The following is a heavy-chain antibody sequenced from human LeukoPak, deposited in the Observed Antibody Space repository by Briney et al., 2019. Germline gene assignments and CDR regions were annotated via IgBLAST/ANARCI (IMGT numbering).Heavy chain of an antibody. CDR1: GGSISPYY. J-gene: IGHJ3*01. CDR3: ARVRIGETSYDASDV. V-gene: IGHV4-59*13. D-gene: IGHD1-26*01. CDR2: IYITGST. Sequence: PSETLSLTCTVSGGSISPYYWTWIRQPPGKGLEWIGDIYITGSTNYNPYLKRRVTISVDTSKNQFSLRLSSVTAADTAVYYCARVRIGETSYDASDVWGLGTMVTVSS.